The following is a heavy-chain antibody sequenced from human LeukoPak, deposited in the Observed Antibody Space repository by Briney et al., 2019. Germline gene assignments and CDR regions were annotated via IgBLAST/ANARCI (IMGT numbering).Heavy chain of an antibody. CDR1: AYTFTSYA. Sequence: ASVKVSCKASAYTFTSYAINWVRQAPGQGLEWMGWINTDTGNPTYAQDFTGRFVFSLDTSVSTAYLQISSLKAEDTAVYYCARDAGSHYYDRNAVDAFDIWGQGTMVTVSS. J-gene: IGHJ3*02. CDR2: INTDTGNP. D-gene: IGHD3-22*01. V-gene: IGHV7-4-1*02. CDR3: ARDAGSHYYDRNAVDAFDI.